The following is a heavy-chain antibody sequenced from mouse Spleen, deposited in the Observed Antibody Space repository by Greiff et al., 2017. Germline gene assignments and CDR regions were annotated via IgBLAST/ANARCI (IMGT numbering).Heavy chain of an antibody. Sequence: EVQLVESGGGLVQPGGSLKLSCAASGFTFSSYTMSWVRQTPEQRLEWVAYISTGGGSTYYPDTVKGRFTISRDNAKNTLYLQMSSLTSEDTAMYDWERKEMNTGTLAYWGQGTLVTVSA. D-gene: IGHD5-2*01. CDR2: ISTGGGST. J-gene: IGHJ3*01. V-gene: IGHV5-12-2*01. CDR1: GFTFSSYT. CDR3: ERKEMNTGTLAY.